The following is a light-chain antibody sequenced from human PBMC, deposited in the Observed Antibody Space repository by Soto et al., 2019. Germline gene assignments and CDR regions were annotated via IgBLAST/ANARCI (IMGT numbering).Light chain of an antibody. CDR1: SSDVGGYNF. CDR3: SSYTSSSTPA. CDR2: EVS. V-gene: IGLV2-14*01. J-gene: IGLJ2*01. Sequence: QSVLTQPASVSGSPGQSITISCTGTSSDVGGYNFVSWYQQHPGKAPKLMIYEVSNRPSGVSNRFSGSKSGNTASLTISGLQAEDDADYYCSSYTSSSTPAFGGGTKMTVL.